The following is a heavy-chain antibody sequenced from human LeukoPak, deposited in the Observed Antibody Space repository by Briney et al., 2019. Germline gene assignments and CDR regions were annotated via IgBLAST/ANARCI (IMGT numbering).Heavy chain of an antibody. CDR2: ISAYNGNT. J-gene: IGHJ5*02. Sequence: ASVKVSCKASGYTFTSYGISWVRQAPGQWLEWMGWISAYNGNTNYAQKLQGRVTMTTDTSTSTAYMELRSLRSDDTAVYYCARAPMIVDWFDPWGQGTLVTVSS. CDR1: GYTFTSYG. V-gene: IGHV1-18*01. CDR3: ARAPMIVDWFDP. D-gene: IGHD3-22*01.